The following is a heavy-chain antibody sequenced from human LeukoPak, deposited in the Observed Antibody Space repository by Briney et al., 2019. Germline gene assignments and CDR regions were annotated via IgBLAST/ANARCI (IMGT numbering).Heavy chain of an antibody. CDR3: AREEIVPAAYFDY. CDR1: GFTFSSYE. Sequence: GGSLRLSCAASGFTFSSYEMNWVRQAPGKGLEWVSYISSSGSTIYYADSAKGRFTISRDNAKNSLYLQMNSLRAEDTAVYYCAREEIVPAAYFDYWGQGTLVTVSS. CDR2: ISSSGSTI. J-gene: IGHJ4*02. D-gene: IGHD2-2*01. V-gene: IGHV3-48*03.